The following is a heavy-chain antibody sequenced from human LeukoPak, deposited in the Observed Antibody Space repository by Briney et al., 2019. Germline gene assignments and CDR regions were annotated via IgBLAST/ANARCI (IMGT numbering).Heavy chain of an antibody. D-gene: IGHD6-13*01. CDR3: ARRKVAAAQRGYYMDV. CDR2: INHSGST. Sequence: SETLSLTCAVYGGSFSGYYWSWIRQPPGKGLEWIGEINHSGSTYYNPSLKSRVTISVDTSKNQFSLKLSSVTAADTAVYYCARRKVAAAQRGYYMDVWGKGTTVSISS. J-gene: IGHJ6*03. V-gene: IGHV4-34*01. CDR1: GGSFSGYY.